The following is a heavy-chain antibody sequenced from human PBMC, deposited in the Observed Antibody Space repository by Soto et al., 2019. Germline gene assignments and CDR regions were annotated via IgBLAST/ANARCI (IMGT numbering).Heavy chain of an antibody. Sequence: QVQLVQSGAEVKKPGSSVKVSCKASGGTFSSYAISWVRQAPGQGLEWMGGVIPIFGTANYAQKFRGRATATADESTSTAYMEVRSLRAGDTGVYCWARGGDFGDPGDCWGQGTLVTVSS. D-gene: IGHD4-17*01. CDR3: ARGGDFGDPGDC. CDR2: VIPIFGTA. V-gene: IGHV1-69*12. J-gene: IGHJ4*02. CDR1: GGTFSSYA.